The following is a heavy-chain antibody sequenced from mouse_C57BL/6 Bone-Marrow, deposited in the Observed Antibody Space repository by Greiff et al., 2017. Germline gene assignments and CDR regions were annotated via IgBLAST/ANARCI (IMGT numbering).Heavy chain of an antibody. D-gene: IGHD2-3*01. Sequence: EVQLQQSGPELVKLGASVKMSCKAFGYTFPDYNMHWVKQSHGKSLEWFGYINPNNGGTSYNQKFKAKATLTVNKSSCTAYMELRSLTSEDSAVYYCARGWFYFDYWGQGTTLTVSS. CDR2: INPNNGGT. V-gene: IGHV1-22*01. CDR3: ARGWFYFDY. CDR1: GYTFPDYN. J-gene: IGHJ2*01.